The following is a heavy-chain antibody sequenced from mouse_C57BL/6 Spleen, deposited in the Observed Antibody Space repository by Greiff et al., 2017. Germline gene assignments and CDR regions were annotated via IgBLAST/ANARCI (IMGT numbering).Heavy chain of an antibody. CDR2: IYPGSGNT. D-gene: IGHD1-1*01. J-gene: IGHJ1*03. Sequence: QVQLQQSGPELVRPGASVKLSCTASGYTFTSSGISWVKQRTGQGLEWIGEIYPGSGNTNYNEKFKGKATMTADKSSSTAYMELRSLTSEDAAVYYGASPDDDSSWLYFDDWGTGTTVTVSS. CDR3: ASPDDDSSWLYFDD. V-gene: IGHV1-81*01. CDR1: GYTFTSSG.